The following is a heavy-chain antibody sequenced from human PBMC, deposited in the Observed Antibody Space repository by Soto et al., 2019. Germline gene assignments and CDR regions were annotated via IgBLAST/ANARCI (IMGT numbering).Heavy chain of an antibody. CDR3: SATRWSPDLDY. J-gene: IGHJ4*02. CDR2: IIPIRGIA. V-gene: IGHV1-69*02. CDR1: GGTFSSYT. Sequence: QVQLVQSGAEVKKPGSSVKVSCKASGGTFSSYTISWVRQAPGQGLEWMGRIIPIRGIANYAQKFQGRVTATXXKPASTADLELRSLRSEDTAVYYCSATRWSPDLDYWGRGTLVTVSS. D-gene: IGHD2-15*01.